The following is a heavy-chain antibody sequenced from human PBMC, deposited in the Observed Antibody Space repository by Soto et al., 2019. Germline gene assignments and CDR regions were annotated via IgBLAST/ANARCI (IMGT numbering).Heavy chain of an antibody. CDR2: IYQSGST. D-gene: IGHD3-22*01. J-gene: IGHJ2*01. CDR1: GGSISSGGYS. V-gene: IGHV4-30-2*01. Sequence: QLQLQESGSGLVKPSQTLSLTCAVSGGSISSGGYSWSWIRQPPGKGLEWIGYIYQSGSTYYNPSRKSRSTISVDWSKNQFALELSSVTAADTAVYYCARESRSSRYDSSGYSQFWFFDLWGRGTLVTVSS. CDR3: ARESRSSRYDSSGYSQFWFFDL.